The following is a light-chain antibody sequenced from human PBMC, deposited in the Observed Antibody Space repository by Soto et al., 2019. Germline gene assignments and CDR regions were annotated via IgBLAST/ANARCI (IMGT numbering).Light chain of an antibody. CDR1: SSDVGSYNY. Sequence: QSVLTQPASVSGSPGQSITISCTGTSSDVGSYNYVSWYQQHPGKAPKVMIYDVSNRPSGVSYRSSGSKSGNTASLTISGLQAEYEADYYCSSYTTSSTYVFGTGTQLTVL. CDR3: SSYTTSSTYV. J-gene: IGLJ6*01. CDR2: DVS. V-gene: IGLV2-14*01.